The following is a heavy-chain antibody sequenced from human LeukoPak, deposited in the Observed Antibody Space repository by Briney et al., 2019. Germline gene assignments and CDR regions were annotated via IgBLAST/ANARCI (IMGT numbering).Heavy chain of an antibody. J-gene: IGHJ6*03. D-gene: IGHD3-3*01. CDR2: INPSGGST. Sequence: ASVKVSCKASGYTFTSYYMHWVRQAPGQGLEWMGIINPSGGSTSYAQKFQGRVTMTRDMSTSTVYMELSSLRSEDTAVYYCAREGGFWSGYKNYYYYYYMDVWGKGTTVTVSS. V-gene: IGHV1-46*01. CDR3: AREGGFWSGYKNYYYYYYMDV. CDR1: GYTFTSYY.